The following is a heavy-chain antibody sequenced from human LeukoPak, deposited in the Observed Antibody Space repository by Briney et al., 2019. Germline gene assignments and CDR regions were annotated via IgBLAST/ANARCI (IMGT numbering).Heavy chain of an antibody. CDR2: INPNSGGT. D-gene: IGHD2-2*01. V-gene: IGHV1-2*02. J-gene: IGHJ3*02. Sequence: ASVKVSCKASGYTFTGYYMHWVRQAPGQGLEWMGWINPNSGGTNYAQKLQGRVTMTRDTSISTAYMELSRLRSDDTAVYYCARVIYCSSTSCYPSAFDIWGQGTMVTVSS. CDR1: GYTFTGYY. CDR3: ARVIYCSSTSCYPSAFDI.